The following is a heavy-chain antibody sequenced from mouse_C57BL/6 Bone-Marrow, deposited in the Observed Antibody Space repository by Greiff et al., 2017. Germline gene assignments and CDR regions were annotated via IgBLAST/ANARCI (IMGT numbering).Heavy chain of an antibody. CDR1: GYTFTSYC. Sequence: VQLQQPGAELVKPGASVKVSCKASGYTFTSYCMHWVQQRPGQGLEWIGRIHPSDSDTNYNQKVKGKATLTVDKSSSSAYMQLSSLTSEDSAVYYCAIEGRYCRNAMDYWGQGTSVTVSS. CDR2: IHPSDSDT. V-gene: IGHV1-74*01. J-gene: IGHJ4*01. D-gene: IGHD2-14*01. CDR3: AIEGRYCRNAMDY.